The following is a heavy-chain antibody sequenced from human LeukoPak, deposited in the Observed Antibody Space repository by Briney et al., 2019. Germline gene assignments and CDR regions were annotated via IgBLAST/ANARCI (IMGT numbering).Heavy chain of an antibody. V-gene: IGHV4-34*01. CDR3: ARGEMTTVTTFDY. CDR2: INHSGST. Sequence: SETLSLTCAVYGGSFSGYYWSWIRQPPGKGLEWIGEINHSGSTNYNPSLKSRVTISVDTSKNQFSLKLSSVTAADTAVYYCARGEMTTVTTFDYWGQGTLVTVSS. CDR1: GGSFSGYY. D-gene: IGHD4-17*01. J-gene: IGHJ4*02.